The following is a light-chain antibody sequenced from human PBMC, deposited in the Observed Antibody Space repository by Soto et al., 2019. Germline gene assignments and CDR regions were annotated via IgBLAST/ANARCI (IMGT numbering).Light chain of an antibody. Sequence: DIQMTQSPSSLSASVGDRVTITCRASQSISTHLNWYQQKPGKAPNLLIYAASSLQSGVPSRFRGSGSGTDFTLTISSLQPEDFATYFCQQSYITPAGFGGGTKVEIK. J-gene: IGKJ4*01. CDR1: QSISTH. V-gene: IGKV1-39*01. CDR2: AAS. CDR3: QQSYITPAG.